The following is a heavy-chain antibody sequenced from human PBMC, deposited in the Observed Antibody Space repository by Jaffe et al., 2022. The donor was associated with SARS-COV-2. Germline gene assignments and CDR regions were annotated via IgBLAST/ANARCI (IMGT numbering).Heavy chain of an antibody. D-gene: IGHD3-22*01. CDR2: IYYSGST. V-gene: IGHV4-30-4*01. Sequence: QVQLQESGPGLVKPSQTLSLTCTVSGGSISSGDYYWSWIRQPPGKGLEWIGYIYYSGSTYYNPSLKSRVTISVDTSKNQFSLKLSSVTAADTAVYYCARDTPYYYDSSGYPNGMDVWGQGTTVTVSS. CDR3: ARDTPYYYDSSGYPNGMDV. CDR1: GGSISSGDYY. J-gene: IGHJ6*02.